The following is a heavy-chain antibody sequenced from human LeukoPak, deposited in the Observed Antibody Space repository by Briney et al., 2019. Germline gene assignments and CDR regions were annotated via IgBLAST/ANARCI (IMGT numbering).Heavy chain of an antibody. V-gene: IGHV2-70*11. J-gene: IGHJ3*01. CDR2: IDWDDDK. CDR1: GFSFDTSGMS. Sequence: ESGPTLVNPTQTLTLTCTFSGFSFDTSGMSVSWIRQTPAMALEWLARIDWDDDKYYFTSLKARLNISKDTSRSQVVLRMTNMDPEDTATYFCARRLLTVGVGFDVWGQGTRVRVSS. CDR3: ARRLLTVGVGFDV. D-gene: IGHD4-23*01.